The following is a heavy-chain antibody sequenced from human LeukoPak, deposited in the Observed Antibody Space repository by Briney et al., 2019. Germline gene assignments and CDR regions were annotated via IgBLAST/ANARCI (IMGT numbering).Heavy chain of an antibody. D-gene: IGHD3-3*01. CDR1: GFTFSSYS. Sequence: GGSLRLSCAASGFTFSSYSMNWVRQAPGKGLEWVSSISSSSSYIYYADSVKGRFTISRDNAKNSLYLQMNSLRAEDTAAYYCARDGITIFGVVITPYFDYWGQGTLVTVSS. J-gene: IGHJ4*02. CDR3: ARDGITIFGVVITPYFDY. V-gene: IGHV3-21*01. CDR2: ISSSSSYI.